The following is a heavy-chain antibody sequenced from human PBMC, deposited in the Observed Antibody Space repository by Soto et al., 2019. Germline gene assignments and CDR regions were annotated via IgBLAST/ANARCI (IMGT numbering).Heavy chain of an antibody. CDR1: GFTFSTYA. J-gene: IGHJ6*03. V-gene: IGHV3-23*01. Sequence: GGSLRLSCAASGFTFSTYAMSWVRQAPGKGLEWVSAISGSTGSTYYADSLRGRFTISRDNSKNTLYLQMTSLRAEDTAIYYCAKLLGVVVAGSDMDVWGKGTTVTVSS. CDR2: ISGSTGST. D-gene: IGHD2-15*01. CDR3: AKLLGVVVAGSDMDV.